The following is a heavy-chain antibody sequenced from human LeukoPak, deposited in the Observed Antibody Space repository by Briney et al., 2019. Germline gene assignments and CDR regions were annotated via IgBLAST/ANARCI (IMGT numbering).Heavy chain of an antibody. CDR2: IIPIFGTA. V-gene: IGHV1-69*13. CDR3: ARGSRKYQLLAWFDP. Sequence: SVKVSCKASGGTFSSYAISGVRQAPGQGLEWMGGIIPIFGTANYVQKFQGRVTITADESTSTAYMELSSLRSEDTAVYYCARGSRKYQLLAWFDPWGQGTLVTVSS. CDR1: GGTFSSYA. D-gene: IGHD2-2*01. J-gene: IGHJ5*02.